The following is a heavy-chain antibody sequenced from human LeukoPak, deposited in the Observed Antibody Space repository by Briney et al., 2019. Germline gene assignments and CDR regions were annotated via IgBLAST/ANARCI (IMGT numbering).Heavy chain of an antibody. CDR3: ARGRTAHTYYDSSGDCDY. CDR2: MNPNSGNT. J-gene: IGHJ4*02. D-gene: IGHD3-22*01. CDR1: GYTFTGYD. Sequence: ASVKVSCKASGYTFTGYDINWVRQATGQGLEWMGWMNPNSGNTGYAQKFQGRVTMTRNTSISTAYMELSSLRSEDTAVYYCARGRTAHTYYDSSGDCDYWGQGTLVTVSS. V-gene: IGHV1-8*01.